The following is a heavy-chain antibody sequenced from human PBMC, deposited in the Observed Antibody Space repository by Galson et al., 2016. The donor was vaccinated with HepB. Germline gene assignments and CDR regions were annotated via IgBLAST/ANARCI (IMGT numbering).Heavy chain of an antibody. CDR3: ARPGYR. V-gene: IGHV3-7*01. J-gene: IGHJ4*02. CDR2: IKEDVSEK. Sequence: SLRLSCAASGFTFSVYWMSWVRQAPGKGLEWVANIKEDVSEKYYMDSVEGRFTISRDNAENSLYLQMNSLRVEDTAVYYCARPGYRWGQGTLVTVSS. D-gene: IGHD2-15*01. CDR1: GFTFSVYW.